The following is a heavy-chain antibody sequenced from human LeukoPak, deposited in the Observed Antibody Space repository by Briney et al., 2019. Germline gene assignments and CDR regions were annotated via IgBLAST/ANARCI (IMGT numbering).Heavy chain of an antibody. CDR2: TSAYNGNT. D-gene: IGHD6-19*01. CDR1: GYIFTSYA. Sequence: ASVKVSCKASGYIFTSYAISWVRQAPGQGLEWMGWTSAYNGNTDYAQKLQGRVTMTTDTSTSTAYMELRSLRSDDTAVYYCARGGGVGAVADHFDYWGQGTLVTVSS. J-gene: IGHJ4*02. CDR3: ARGGGVGAVADHFDY. V-gene: IGHV1-18*01.